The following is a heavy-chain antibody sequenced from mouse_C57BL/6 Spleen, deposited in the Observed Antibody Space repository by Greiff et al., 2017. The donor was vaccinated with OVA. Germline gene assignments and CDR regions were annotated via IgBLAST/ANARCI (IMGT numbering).Heavy chain of an antibody. J-gene: IGHJ2*01. CDR2: IYPGDGDT. D-gene: IGHD2-3*01. Sequence: QVQLQQSGPELVKPGASVKISCKASGYAFSSSWMNWVKQRPGKGLEWIGRIYPGDGDTNYNGKFKGKATLTADKSSSTAYMQLSSLTSEDSAVYFCARGGDGYYVYWGQGTTLTVAS. V-gene: IGHV1-82*01. CDR3: ARGGDGYYVY. CDR1: GYAFSSSW.